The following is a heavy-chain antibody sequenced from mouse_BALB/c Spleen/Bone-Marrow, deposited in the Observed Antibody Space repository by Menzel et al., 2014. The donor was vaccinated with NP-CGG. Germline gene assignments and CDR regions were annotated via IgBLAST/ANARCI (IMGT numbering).Heavy chain of an antibody. D-gene: IGHD2-1*01. J-gene: IGHJ2*01. CDR2: INSNGGST. Sequence: EVKVEESGGGLVQPGGSLKLSCAASGFTFRSYGMSWVRQTPDKRLELVATINSNGGSTYYPDSVKGRFTISRDTAKNTLYLQMSSLKSEETAMYYCVRGNYGNYVDYFDFWGQGTTLTVSS. CDR3: VRGNYGNYVDYFDF. V-gene: IGHV5-6-3*01. CDR1: GFTFRSYG.